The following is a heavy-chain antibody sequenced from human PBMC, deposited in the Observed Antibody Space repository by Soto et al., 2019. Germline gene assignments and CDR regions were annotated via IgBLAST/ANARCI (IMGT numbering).Heavy chain of an antibody. D-gene: IGHD1-26*01. V-gene: IGHV3-21*01. CDR1: TFSMYS. CDR3: TRDQGGSYASGSVP. Sequence: EVQVVESGGGLVKPGGSLRLSCNFTFSMYSMNWVRQAPGKGLEWVASIGSVSAFIKYAHSVNGLFSIYRDNGKTSVSPQMNRLRAEDTVMYYCTRDQGGSYASGSVPWGRGTLVTASP. J-gene: IGHJ5*02. CDR2: IGSVSAFI.